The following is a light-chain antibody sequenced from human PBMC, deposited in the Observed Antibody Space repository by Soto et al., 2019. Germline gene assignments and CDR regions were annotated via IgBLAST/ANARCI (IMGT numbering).Light chain of an antibody. J-gene: IGLJ1*01. CDR1: SSDVGAFNY. CDR3: SSYAGSNIYV. CDR2: EIN. Sequence: QSALTQPPSASGSPGQSITISCTGTSSDVGAFNYVSWYQQHPGKALKLMIFEINKRPSGVPDRFSGSKSGNSASLTVSGLQTEDEADYYCSSYAGSNIYVFGSGTKVTVL. V-gene: IGLV2-8*01.